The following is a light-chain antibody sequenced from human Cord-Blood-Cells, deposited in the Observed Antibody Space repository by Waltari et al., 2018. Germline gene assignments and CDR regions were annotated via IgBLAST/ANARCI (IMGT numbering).Light chain of an antibody. CDR2: DAS. CDR3: QQYDNLPLT. Sequence: IQMTKSPSSLSSSVGARVTITCQASQDISNYLNWYQQKPGKAPKLLIYDASNLETGVPSRFSGSGSGTDFTFTISSLQPEDIATYYCQQYDNLPLTFGGGTKVEIK. CDR1: QDISNY. V-gene: IGKV1-33*01. J-gene: IGKJ4*01.